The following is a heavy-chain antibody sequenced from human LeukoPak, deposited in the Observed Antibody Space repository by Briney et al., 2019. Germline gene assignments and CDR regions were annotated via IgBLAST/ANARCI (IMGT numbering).Heavy chain of an antibody. V-gene: IGHV1-8*02. CDR2: MNPNSGNT. CDR1: GYTFTGYY. J-gene: IGHJ6*03. CDR3: ARGVRWLLGDYYYYMDV. Sequence: GASVKVSCKASGYTFTGYYMHWVRQAPGQGLEWMGWMNPNSGNTGYAQKFQGRVTMTRNTSISTAYMELSSLRSEDTAVYYCARGVRWLLGDYYYYMDVWGKGTTVTVSS. D-gene: IGHD5-12*01.